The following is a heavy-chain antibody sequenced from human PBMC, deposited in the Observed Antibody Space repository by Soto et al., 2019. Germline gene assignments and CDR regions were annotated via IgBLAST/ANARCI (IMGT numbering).Heavy chain of an antibody. D-gene: IGHD4-17*01. V-gene: IGHV4-30-4*01. J-gene: IGHJ5*02. CDR1: GGSLSSSSYY. Sequence: LSLTCHVVGGSLSSSSYYLSWLRPPPGKGLEWIGYIYYSGSTYYNPSLKSRITISVDTSKTQFSLKLSSVTAADTAGYYCARVSYGGSNRLEPWGQGTLVTVS. CDR2: IYYSGST. CDR3: ARVSYGGSNRLEP.